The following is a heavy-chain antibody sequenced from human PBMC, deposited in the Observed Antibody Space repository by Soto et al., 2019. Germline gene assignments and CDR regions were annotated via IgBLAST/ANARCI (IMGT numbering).Heavy chain of an antibody. Sequence: QVQLVQSGAEVKKPGSSVKVSCKASGGTFNIYTISWVRQAPGQGLEWMGRIIPILGIANYAQKFQGRVTITADKSTSTAYMELSSLRSEDTTVYYYASEYGGNPAWGQGTLVTVSS. D-gene: IGHD4-17*01. J-gene: IGHJ4*02. CDR3: ASEYGGNPA. CDR1: GGTFNIYT. V-gene: IGHV1-69*02. CDR2: IIPILGIA.